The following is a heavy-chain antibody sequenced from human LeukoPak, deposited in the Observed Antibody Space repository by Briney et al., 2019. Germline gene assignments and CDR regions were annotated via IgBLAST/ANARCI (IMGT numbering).Heavy chain of an antibody. CDR3: AGSGSYYYFDY. Sequence: SETLSLTCTVSGGSISSSSYYWGWIRQSPGKGLEWIGSLYYSGSTFYNPSLKSRVTISVDTSKNQFSLKLSSVTAAGTAVYYCAGSGSYYYFDYWGQGTLVTVSS. V-gene: IGHV4-39*07. D-gene: IGHD3-10*01. CDR2: LYYSGST. CDR1: GGSISSSSYY. J-gene: IGHJ4*02.